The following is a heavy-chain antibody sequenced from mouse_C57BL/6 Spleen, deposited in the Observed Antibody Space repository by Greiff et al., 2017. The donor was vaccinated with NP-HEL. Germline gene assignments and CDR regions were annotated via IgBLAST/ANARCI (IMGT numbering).Heavy chain of an antibody. J-gene: IGHJ3*01. CDR1: GFSLTSYG. D-gene: IGHD3-2*02. CDR3: ASEKGSSGFAY. V-gene: IGHV2-6*01. CDR2: IWGVGST. Sequence: QVQLQQSGPGLVAPSQSLSITCTVSGFSLTSYGVDWVRQSPGKGLEWLGVIWGVGSTNYNSALKSRLSISKDNSKSQVFLKMNSLQTDDTAMYYCASEKGSSGFAYWGQGTLVTVSA.